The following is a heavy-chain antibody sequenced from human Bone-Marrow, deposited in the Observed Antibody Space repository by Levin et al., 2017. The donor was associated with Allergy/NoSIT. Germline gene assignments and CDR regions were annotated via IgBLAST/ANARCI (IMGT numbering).Heavy chain of an antibody. CDR3: ARLAPIGRSTSCFRGPGEWLRGACYDDYMDV. Sequence: NPGESLKIPCKGSGYSFTSYWIGWVRQMPGKGLEWMGIIYPGDSDTIYSPSFQGQVTISADKSISTAYLQWSSLKASDTAMYYCARLAPIGRSTSCFRGPGEWLRGACYDDYMDVWGKGTTVTVSS. D-gene: IGHD2-2*01. CDR2: IYPGDSDT. CDR1: GYSFTSYW. V-gene: IGHV5-51*01. J-gene: IGHJ6*03.